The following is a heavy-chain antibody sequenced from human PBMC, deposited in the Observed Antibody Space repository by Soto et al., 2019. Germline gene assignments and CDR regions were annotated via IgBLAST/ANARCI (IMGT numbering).Heavy chain of an antibody. CDR1: GGTFSSYA. CDR2: IIPIFGTA. Sequence: EASVKVSCKASGGTFSSYAISWVRQAPGQGLEWMGGIIPIFGTANYAQKFQGRVTITADKSTSTAYMELSSLRSEDTAVYYCARDGDVAARSYYYYYYGMDVWGQGTTVTVSS. D-gene: IGHD6-6*01. CDR3: ARDGDVAARSYYYYYYGMDV. J-gene: IGHJ6*02. V-gene: IGHV1-69*06.